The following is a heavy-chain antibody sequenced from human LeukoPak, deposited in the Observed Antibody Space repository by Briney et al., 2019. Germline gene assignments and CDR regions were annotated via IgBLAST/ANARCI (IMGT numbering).Heavy chain of an antibody. V-gene: IGHV4-59*01. D-gene: IGHD1-20*01. Sequence: SETLSLTCSVSGGSISSFYWSWIRQPPGKGLEWIGHIHDSGSTKNNPSLKSRVTMSADTSKNQFSLKLSSVTAADTAVYYCARDAISGTPDFDYWGQGTLVTVSS. CDR2: IHDSGST. J-gene: IGHJ4*02. CDR3: ARDAISGTPDFDY. CDR1: GGSISSFY.